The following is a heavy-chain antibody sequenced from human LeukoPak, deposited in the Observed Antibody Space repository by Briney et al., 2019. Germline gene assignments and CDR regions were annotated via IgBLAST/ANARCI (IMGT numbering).Heavy chain of an antibody. CDR1: GFTFSSYW. J-gene: IGHJ4*02. Sequence: GGSLRLSCAASGFTFSSYWMSWVRQAPGKGLEWVGFIRSKVDAETTGYAASVKGRFTVSRDDSKSIAYLQMNSLKTEDTAVYYCTRGYGHYDSSGYHWGQGTLVTVSS. CDR2: IRSKVDAETT. CDR3: TRGYGHYDSSGYH. D-gene: IGHD3-22*01. V-gene: IGHV3-49*04.